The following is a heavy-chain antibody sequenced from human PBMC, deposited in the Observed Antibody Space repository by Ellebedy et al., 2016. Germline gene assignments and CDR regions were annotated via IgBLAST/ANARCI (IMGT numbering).Heavy chain of an antibody. CDR3: AKGWYYYDSDGYYYFDS. J-gene: IGHJ4*02. V-gene: IGHV3-23*01. D-gene: IGHD3-22*01. Sequence: GESLKISCAASGFTFSNHAMSWVRQAPGKGLEWVSGISGRGGNTYYADSVKGRLTVSRDNSKDTLYLQMNSLRAEDTAVYYCAKGWYYYDSDGYYYFDSWGLGTLVTVSS. CDR2: ISGRGGNT. CDR1: GFTFSNHA.